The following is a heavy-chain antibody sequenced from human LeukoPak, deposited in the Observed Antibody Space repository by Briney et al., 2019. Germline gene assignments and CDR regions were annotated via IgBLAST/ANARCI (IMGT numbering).Heavy chain of an antibody. Sequence: PSETLSLTCAVSGGSTSSSNWWSWVRQPPGKGLEWIGEIYHSGSTNYNPSLKSRVTISVDKSKNQFSLKLSSVTAADTAVYYCARVWRQVPAYGMDVWGQGTTVTVSS. J-gene: IGHJ6*02. CDR2: IYHSGST. CDR3: ARVWRQVPAYGMDV. V-gene: IGHV4-4*02. D-gene: IGHD3-16*01. CDR1: GGSTSSSNW.